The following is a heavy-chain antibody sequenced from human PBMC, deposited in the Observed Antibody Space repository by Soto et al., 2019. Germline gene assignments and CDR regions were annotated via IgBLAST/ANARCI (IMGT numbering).Heavy chain of an antibody. J-gene: IGHJ4*02. V-gene: IGHV4-34*01. CDR1: GGSFSGYY. CDR3: ARVWKYQLLPFDY. CDR2: INHSGST. Sequence: SETLSLTCAVYGGSFSGYYWSWIRQPPGKGLEWIGEINHSGSTNYNPSLKSRVTISVDTSKNQFSLKLSSVTAADTAVYYCARVWKYQLLPFDYWGQGTLVTVSS. D-gene: IGHD2-2*01.